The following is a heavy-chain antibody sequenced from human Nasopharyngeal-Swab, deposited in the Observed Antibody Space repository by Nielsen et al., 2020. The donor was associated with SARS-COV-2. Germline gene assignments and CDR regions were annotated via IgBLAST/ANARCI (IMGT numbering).Heavy chain of an antibody. CDR2: VSYTGST. Sequence: SETLSLTCTVSGGSITSSTFTSPYYWGWIRQPPGKGLEWIGSVSYTGSTYYNLSLKSRVTLSLDTSKNQFSLKLNSVTAADTAVYFCARDQSSSSPYYPYHYGMDVWGRGTTVTVSS. CDR1: GGSITSSTFTSPYY. J-gene: IGHJ6*02. CDR3: ARDQSSSSPYYPYHYGMDV. D-gene: IGHD6-6*01. V-gene: IGHV4-39*07.